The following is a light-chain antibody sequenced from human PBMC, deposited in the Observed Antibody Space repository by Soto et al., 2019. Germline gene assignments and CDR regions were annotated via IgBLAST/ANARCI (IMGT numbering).Light chain of an antibody. Sequence: IEVTQSPSSLFASVGDRVTITCQATQDINIYLNWYQQKPGKAPNLLIYDASNLEIGVPSRFSGSGSGTHFTFTISSLQTEDIGTYYCQQYDILPITFGRGTRLAIK. V-gene: IGKV1-33*01. CDR3: QQYDILPIT. CDR1: QDINIY. CDR2: DAS. J-gene: IGKJ5*01.